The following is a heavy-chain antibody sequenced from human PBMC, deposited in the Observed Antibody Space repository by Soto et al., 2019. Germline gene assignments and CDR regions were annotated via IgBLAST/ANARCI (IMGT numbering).Heavy chain of an antibody. Sequence: GESLKISCKGSGYSFTSYWIGWVRQMPGKGLEWMGIIYPGDSDTRYSPSFQGQVTISADKSISTAYLQWSSLKASDTAMYYCASRNPLSRGGETHGFDSWGQGTMVTVSS. CDR2: IYPGDSDT. CDR1: GYSFTSYW. CDR3: ASRNPLSRGGETHGFDS. V-gene: IGHV5-51*01. D-gene: IGHD1-1*01. J-gene: IGHJ3*02.